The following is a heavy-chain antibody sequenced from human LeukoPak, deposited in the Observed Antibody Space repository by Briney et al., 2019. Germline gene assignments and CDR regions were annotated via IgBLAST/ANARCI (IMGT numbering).Heavy chain of an antibody. Sequence: GGSLRLSCAASGFTFSSFGMHWVRQAPGKGLEWVAIMSYDGSNKYYADSIKGRFTISRDNSKNTLYLQMNSLRAEDTAVYYCARDYTGDYDILTGYDDYWGQGTLVTVSS. D-gene: IGHD3-9*01. CDR2: MSYDGSNK. CDR3: ARDYTGDYDILTGYDDY. V-gene: IGHV3-30*03. CDR1: GFTFSSFG. J-gene: IGHJ4*02.